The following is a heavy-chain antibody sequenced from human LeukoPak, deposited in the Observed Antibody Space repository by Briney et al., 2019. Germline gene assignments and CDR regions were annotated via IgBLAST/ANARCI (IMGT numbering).Heavy chain of an antibody. CDR1: GYTFTSYY. Sequence: ASVKVSCKASGYTFTSYYMHWVRQAPGQGHEWMGIINPSGGSTSYAQKFQGRVTMTRDTSTSTVYMELSSLRSEDTAVYYCARDCGGDCYSRYFQHWGQGTLVTVSS. D-gene: IGHD2-21*02. J-gene: IGHJ1*01. CDR3: ARDCGGDCYSRYFQH. CDR2: INPSGGST. V-gene: IGHV1-46*01.